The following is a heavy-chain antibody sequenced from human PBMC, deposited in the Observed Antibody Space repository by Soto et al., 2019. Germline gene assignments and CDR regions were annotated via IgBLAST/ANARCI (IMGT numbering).Heavy chain of an antibody. V-gene: IGHV1-24*01. J-gene: IGHJ5*02. D-gene: IGHD2-15*01. Sequence: ASVKVSYKVSGYTLTELSMHWVRQAPGKGLEWMGGFDPEDGETIYAQKFQGRVTMTEDTSTDTAYMELSSLRSEDTAVYYCATALQGYFSGGSRHLGSWFDPWGQGTLVSGSS. CDR3: ATALQGYFSGGSRHLGSWFDP. CDR1: GYTLTELS. CDR2: FDPEDGET.